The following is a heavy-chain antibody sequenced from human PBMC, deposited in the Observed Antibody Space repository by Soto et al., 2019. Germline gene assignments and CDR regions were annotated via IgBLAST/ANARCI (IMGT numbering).Heavy chain of an antibody. V-gene: IGHV4-34*01. Sequence: PSETLSLTCAVYGGSFSGYYWSWIRQPPGKGLEWIGEINHSGSTNYNPSLKSRVTISVDTSKNQFSLKLSSVTAADTAVYYCARGRAHTHWSDPWGQGTWSPSPQ. CDR2: INHSGST. CDR1: GGSFSGYY. CDR3: ARGRAHTHWSDP. J-gene: IGHJ5*02.